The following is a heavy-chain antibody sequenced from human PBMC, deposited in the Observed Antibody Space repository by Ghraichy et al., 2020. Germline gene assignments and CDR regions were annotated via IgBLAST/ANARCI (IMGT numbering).Heavy chain of an antibody. V-gene: IGHV4-61*02. CDR2: IYTSGST. D-gene: IGHD1-26*01. Sequence: SETLSLTCTVSGGSISSGSYYWSWIRQPAGKGLEWIGRIYTSGSTNYNPSLKSRVTISVDTSKNQFSLKLSSVTAADTAVYYCAREELPPLEYADEYNWFDPWGQGTLVTVSS. CDR1: GGSISSGSYY. J-gene: IGHJ5*02. CDR3: AREELPPLEYADEYNWFDP.